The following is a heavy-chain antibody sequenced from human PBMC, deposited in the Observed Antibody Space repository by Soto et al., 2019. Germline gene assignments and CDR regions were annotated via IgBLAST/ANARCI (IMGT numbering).Heavy chain of an antibody. J-gene: IGHJ5*02. CDR1: GYTFGNYG. Sequence: QVQLVQSGDEVKKAGASVKVSCKASGYTFGNYGISWVRQAPGQGLEWMGWISAYNGNKHHAQKFRDRVTMTTDTNTNTAYMELRNLRSDDTAVYYCARDPHMYMALDFGRFDPWGQGTHVTVSS. D-gene: IGHD2-2*03. CDR3: ARDPHMYMALDFGRFDP. CDR2: ISAYNGNK. V-gene: IGHV1-18*01.